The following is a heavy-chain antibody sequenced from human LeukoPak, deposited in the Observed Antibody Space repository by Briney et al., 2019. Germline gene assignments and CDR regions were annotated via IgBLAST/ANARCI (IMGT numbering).Heavy chain of an antibody. J-gene: IGHJ3*02. CDR3: ASREIYYYDSSGSDDAFDI. Sequence: GGSLRLSCAASGFTFSSYSINWVRQAPGKGLEWVSSISSSSSYIYYADSVKGRFTISRDNAKNSLYLQMNSLRAEDTAVYYCASREIYYYDSSGSDDAFDIWGQGTMVTVSS. CDR1: GFTFSSYS. V-gene: IGHV3-21*01. D-gene: IGHD3-22*01. CDR2: ISSSSSYI.